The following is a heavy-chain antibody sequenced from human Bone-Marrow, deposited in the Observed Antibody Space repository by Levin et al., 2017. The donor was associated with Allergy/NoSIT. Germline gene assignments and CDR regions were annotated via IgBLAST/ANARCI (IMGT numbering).Heavy chain of an antibody. V-gene: IGHV4-39*07. CDR1: GGSISSSSYY. J-gene: IGHJ4*02. Sequence: GSLRLSCTVSGGSISSSSYYWGWIRQPPGKGLEWIGSIYYSGSTYYNPSLKSRVTISVDTSKNQFSLKLSSVTAADTAVYYCARDGGGLYYYDSSGYLGYWGQGTLVTVSS. CDR2: IYYSGST. D-gene: IGHD3-22*01. CDR3: ARDGGGLYYYDSSGYLGY.